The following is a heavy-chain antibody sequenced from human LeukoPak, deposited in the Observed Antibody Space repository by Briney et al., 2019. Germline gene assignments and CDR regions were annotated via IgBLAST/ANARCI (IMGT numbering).Heavy chain of an antibody. D-gene: IGHD3-10*01. J-gene: IGHJ4*02. Sequence: SETLSLTCAVYGGSFSGYYWSWIRQPPGKGLEWIGEINHSGSTNYNPSLKSRVTISVDTSKNQFSLKLSSVTAADTAVYYCARGRVRFGELLSSFDYWGQGTLVTASS. CDR1: GGSFSGYY. V-gene: IGHV4-34*01. CDR2: INHSGST. CDR3: ARGRVRFGELLSSFDY.